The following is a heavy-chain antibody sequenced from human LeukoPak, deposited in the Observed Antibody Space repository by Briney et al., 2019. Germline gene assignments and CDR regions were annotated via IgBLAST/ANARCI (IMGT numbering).Heavy chain of an antibody. CDR2: IYYSGST. CDR1: GGSISSGGYS. Sequence: KPSETLSLTCAVSGGSISSGGYSWSWIRQPPGKGLEWIGYIYYSGSTNYNPSLKSRVTISVDTSKNQFSLKLSSVTAADTAVYYCARVPYYYDSSGSPRAQNYFDYWGQGTLVTVSS. J-gene: IGHJ4*02. V-gene: IGHV4-61*08. CDR3: ARVPYYYDSSGSPRAQNYFDY. D-gene: IGHD3-22*01.